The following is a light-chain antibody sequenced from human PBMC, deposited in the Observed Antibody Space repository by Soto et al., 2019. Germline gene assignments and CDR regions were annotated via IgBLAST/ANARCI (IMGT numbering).Light chain of an antibody. CDR2: GAS. CDR3: LQDYNYPRT. Sequence: AIQMSQSPSSLSASVRDRVTITCRASQGIRNDLGWYQQKPGKAPRLLIYGASNLQSGVPSRFSGSGSGTDFTLTISSLQHEDFATYYCLQDYNYPRTFGQGTNVDIK. J-gene: IGKJ1*01. V-gene: IGKV1-6*01. CDR1: QGIRND.